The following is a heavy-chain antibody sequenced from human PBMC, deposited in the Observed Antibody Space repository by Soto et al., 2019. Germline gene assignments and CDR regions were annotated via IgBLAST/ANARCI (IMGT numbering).Heavy chain of an antibody. Sequence: SETLSLTCTVSGGSISSYYWSWIRQPPGKGLEWIGYIYYSGSTNYNPSLKSRVTISVDTSKNQFSLKPSSVTAADTAVYYCARQYNWNNWFDPWGQGTLVTVSS. CDR3: ARQYNWNNWFDP. CDR1: GGSISSYY. D-gene: IGHD1-20*01. V-gene: IGHV4-59*08. CDR2: IYYSGST. J-gene: IGHJ5*02.